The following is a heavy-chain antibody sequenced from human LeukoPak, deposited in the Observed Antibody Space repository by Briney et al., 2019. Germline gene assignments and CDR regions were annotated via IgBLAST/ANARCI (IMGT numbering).Heavy chain of an antibody. Sequence: SETLSLTRTVSGGSISGSSYYWGWIRQPPGKGLEWIGSIYYSGSTYYNPSLKSRVTISVDTSKNQFSLKLSSVTAADTAVYYCASSSGSYQLYFDYWGQGTLVTVSS. J-gene: IGHJ4*02. CDR3: ASSSGSYQLYFDY. D-gene: IGHD1-26*01. V-gene: IGHV4-39*01. CDR1: GGSISGSSYY. CDR2: IYYSGST.